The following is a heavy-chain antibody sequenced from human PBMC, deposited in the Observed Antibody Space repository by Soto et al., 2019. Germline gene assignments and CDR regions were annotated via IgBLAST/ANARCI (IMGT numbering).Heavy chain of an antibody. J-gene: IGHJ4*02. CDR3: ANVQNYYFDY. Sequence: SETLSLTCTVSGGSISSSSYYWGWIRQPPGKGLEWIGSIYYSGSTYYNPSLKSRVTISVDTSKNQFSLKLSSVTAADTAVYYCANVQNYYFDYWGQGTLVTVSS. V-gene: IGHV4-39*07. D-gene: IGHD3-10*02. CDR1: GGSISSSSYY. CDR2: IYYSGST.